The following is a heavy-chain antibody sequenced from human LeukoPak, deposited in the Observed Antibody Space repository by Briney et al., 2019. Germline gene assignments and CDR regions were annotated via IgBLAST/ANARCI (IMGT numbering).Heavy chain of an antibody. V-gene: IGHV4-39*01. D-gene: IGHD2-15*01. Sequence: PSGTLSLTCTVSGGSISGTDLYWGWIRQLPGKGLEWIGNIHSTGNSFCNPSLKSRVTISIDTSKNQFSLKLSSVTAADTAVYYCEKDSHLDVWGHGTTVTVSS. CDR3: EKDSHLDV. CDR1: GGSISGTDLY. J-gene: IGHJ6*02. CDR2: IHSTGNS.